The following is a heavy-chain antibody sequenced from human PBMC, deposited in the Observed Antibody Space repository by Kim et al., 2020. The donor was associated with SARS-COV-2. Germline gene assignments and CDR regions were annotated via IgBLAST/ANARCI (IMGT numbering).Heavy chain of an antibody. CDR1: GGSISSPGSF. V-gene: IGHV4-31*03. Sequence: SETLSLTCTVSGGSISSPGSFWNWIRQHPGKGLEWIGYIYYSGSTHYNPSLESRVTVSVDTSKNQFSLRLNSVTAADTAVYFCARGPPYNYFDHWGQGTLVTVSS. CDR3: ARGPPYNYFDH. CDR2: IYYSGST. J-gene: IGHJ4*02. D-gene: IGHD1-1*01.